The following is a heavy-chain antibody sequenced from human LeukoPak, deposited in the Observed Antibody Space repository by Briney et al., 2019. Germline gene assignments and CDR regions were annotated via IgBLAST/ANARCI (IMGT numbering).Heavy chain of an antibody. CDR3: VRDAPGTTPFDH. D-gene: IGHD1-7*01. Sequence: PGGSLRLSCGASGFNFRDDWMHWVRQAPGKGLVWLSGIKVNGDVIGYADSVRGRFTISRDNDKNTLYLQMRSLRAEDTAVYYCVRDAPGTTPFDHWGQGTLVTVSS. CDR1: GFNFRDDW. V-gene: IGHV3-74*01. CDR2: IKVNGDVI. J-gene: IGHJ4*02.